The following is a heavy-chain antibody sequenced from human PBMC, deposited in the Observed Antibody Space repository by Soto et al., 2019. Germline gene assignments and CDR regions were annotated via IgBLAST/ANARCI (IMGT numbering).Heavy chain of an antibody. D-gene: IGHD2-2*01. CDR2: ISAYNGNT. J-gene: IGHJ3*02. Sequence: QVQLVQSGAEVKKPGASVTVSCKASGYTFTSYGISWVRQAPGQGLEWMGWISAYNGNTNYAQKLQGRVTMTTDTSTSTAYMELRSLRSDDTAVYYCARGFGSTSQNWVDAFDIWGQGTMVTVSS. V-gene: IGHV1-18*01. CDR3: ARGFGSTSQNWVDAFDI. CDR1: GYTFTSYG.